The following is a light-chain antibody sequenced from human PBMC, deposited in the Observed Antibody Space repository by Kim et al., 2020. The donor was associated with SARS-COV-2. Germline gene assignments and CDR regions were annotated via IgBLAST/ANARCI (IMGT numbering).Light chain of an antibody. Sequence: SVSPGQTASVTRSGNNLADKYVCWYQQKPGQSPVLILYQDTKRPSGIPERFSGSNSGKTATLTISGTQAMDEADYYCQAWDSTTAVFGTGTKVTVL. CDR3: QAWDSTTAV. CDR1: NLADKY. J-gene: IGLJ1*01. V-gene: IGLV3-1*01. CDR2: QDT.